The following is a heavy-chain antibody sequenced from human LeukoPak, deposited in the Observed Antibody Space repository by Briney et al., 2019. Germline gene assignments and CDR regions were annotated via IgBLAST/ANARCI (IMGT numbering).Heavy chain of an antibody. Sequence: SETLSLTCNVSGGSISGYHWSWLRQPPGKGLEWLGYIYYSGSSNYNPSLKSRVTISADTSTNQFSLKLSSVTAADTAVYYCARVPRSYYYYYYMDVWGKGTTVTVSS. CDR3: ARVPRSYYYYYYMDV. J-gene: IGHJ6*03. CDR1: GGSISGYH. CDR2: IYYSGSS. V-gene: IGHV4-59*01.